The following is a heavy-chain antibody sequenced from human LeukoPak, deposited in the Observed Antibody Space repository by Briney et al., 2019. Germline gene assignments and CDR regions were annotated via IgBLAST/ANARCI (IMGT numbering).Heavy chain of an antibody. Sequence: PGGSLRLSCAASGFTVSSNYMSWVRQAPGKGLEWVSVIYSGGSTYYADSVKGRFTISRDNSKNTLYLQMNSLTAEDTPVYYCARVGVVPAAIPDGFDIWGRGTMVTVSS. CDR3: ARVGVVPAAIPDGFDI. CDR1: GFTVSSNY. CDR2: IYSGGST. J-gene: IGHJ3*02. V-gene: IGHV3-53*01. D-gene: IGHD2-2*01.